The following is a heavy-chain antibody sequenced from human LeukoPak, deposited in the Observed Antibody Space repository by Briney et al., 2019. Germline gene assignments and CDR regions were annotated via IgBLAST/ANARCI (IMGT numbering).Heavy chain of an antibody. CDR2: IKQDGSEK. CDR1: GFTFSSYW. Sequence: GGSLRLSCAASGFTFSSYWMSWVRQAPGKGLEWVANIKQDGSEKYYVDSVKGRFTISRDNAKNSPYLQMNSLRAEDTAVYYCARDRWDVSSSWYDYWGQGTLVTVSS. J-gene: IGHJ4*02. CDR3: ARDRWDVSSSWYDY. V-gene: IGHV3-7*01. D-gene: IGHD6-13*01.